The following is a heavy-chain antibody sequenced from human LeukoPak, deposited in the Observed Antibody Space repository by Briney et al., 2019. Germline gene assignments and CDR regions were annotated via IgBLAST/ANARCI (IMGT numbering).Heavy chain of an antibody. Sequence: PSETLSLTCTVSGGSISSGGYYWSWIRQPPGKGLEWIGYIYHSGSTYYNPSLKSRVTISVDRSKNQFSLKLSSVTAADTAVYYCARDLPEYSSFYYMDVWGKGTTVTVSS. J-gene: IGHJ6*03. V-gene: IGHV4-30-2*01. CDR1: GGSISSGGYY. D-gene: IGHD6-6*01. CDR2: IYHSGST. CDR3: ARDLPEYSSFYYMDV.